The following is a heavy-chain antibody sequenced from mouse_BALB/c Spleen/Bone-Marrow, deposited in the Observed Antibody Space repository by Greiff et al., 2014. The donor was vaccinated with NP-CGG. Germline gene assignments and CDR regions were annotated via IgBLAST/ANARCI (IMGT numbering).Heavy chain of an antibody. CDR3: AGGGNYGWFAY. CDR1: GFNIKDTY. D-gene: IGHD2-1*01. Sequence: VHVKQSGAELVKPGASVKLSCTASGFNIKDTYMHWVKQRPEQGLEWIGRIDPANGNIIYDPKFQGKATITADTSSNTAYLQLSSLTSEDTAVYYCAGGGNYGWFAYWGQGTLVTVSA. V-gene: IGHV14-3*02. CDR2: IDPANGNI. J-gene: IGHJ3*01.